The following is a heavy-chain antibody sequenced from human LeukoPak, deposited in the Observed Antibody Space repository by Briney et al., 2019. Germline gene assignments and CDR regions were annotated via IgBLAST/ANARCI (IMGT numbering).Heavy chain of an antibody. Sequence: PSGTLSLTCAVSGGSISSHNWWSWVRQPPGRGLEWIGEIYHSGSTNYNPSLKSRVTISVDKSKNQFSLKLNSVTAADTAVYYCARGRIAAWKYFDYWGQGTLVTVSS. CDR3: ARGRIAAWKYFDY. CDR2: IYHSGST. V-gene: IGHV4-4*02. D-gene: IGHD6-6*01. CDR1: GGSISSHNW. J-gene: IGHJ4*02.